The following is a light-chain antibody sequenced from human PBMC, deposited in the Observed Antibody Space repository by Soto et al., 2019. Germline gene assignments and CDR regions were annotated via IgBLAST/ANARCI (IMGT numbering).Light chain of an antibody. Sequence: DIQLTQSPSTQSASVGDRVTITCRASQSISSWVAWYQQEPGKAPKLLVSEASTLESGVPSRFSGSGSGTESTLTISSLKPDDFATYYCQHYSSYSTFGQGTKVDIK. V-gene: IGKV1-5*01. CDR1: QSISSW. CDR2: EAS. CDR3: QHYSSYST. J-gene: IGKJ1*01.